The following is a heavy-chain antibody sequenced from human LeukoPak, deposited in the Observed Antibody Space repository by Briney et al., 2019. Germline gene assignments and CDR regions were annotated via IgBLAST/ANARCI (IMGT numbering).Heavy chain of an antibody. CDR3: AKVLPSDYYDSSNY. D-gene: IGHD3-22*01. CDR1: GFTLSRYA. V-gene: IGHV3-23*01. J-gene: IGHJ4*02. CDR2: ASGSGGGT. Sequence: PGGSLRLSCAASGFTLSRYAMSWVRQAPGKGLVWVSTASGSGGGTYYADSVKGRLTISRDNSKNTLYLQMNSLRADDTAVYYCAKVLPSDYYDSSNYWGQGTLVTVSS.